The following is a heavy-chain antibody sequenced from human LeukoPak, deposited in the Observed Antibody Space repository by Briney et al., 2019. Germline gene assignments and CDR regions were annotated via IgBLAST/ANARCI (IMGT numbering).Heavy chain of an antibody. CDR1: GGTFSSYA. Sequence: GSSVKVSCKASGGTFSSYATGWVRQAPGQGLEWMGEIIPIFGTANYAQKFQGRVTITTDESTSTAYMELSSLRSEDTAVYYCASTSSSGFVYYYMDVWGKGTTVTVSS. D-gene: IGHD5-18*01. V-gene: IGHV1-69*05. CDR3: ASTSSSGFVYYYMDV. CDR2: IIPIFGTA. J-gene: IGHJ6*03.